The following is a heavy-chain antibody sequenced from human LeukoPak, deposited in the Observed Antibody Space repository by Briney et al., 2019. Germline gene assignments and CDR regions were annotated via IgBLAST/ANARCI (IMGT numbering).Heavy chain of an antibody. CDR3: ARDRYYDSSGYTPPRRWFDP. Sequence: ASVKVSCKASGGTFSSYAISWVRQAPGQGLEWMGGIIPIFGTANYAQKFQGRVTITTDESTSTAYMELSSLRSEDTAVYYCARDRYYDSSGYTPPRRWFDPWGQGTLVTVSS. CDR1: GGTFSSYA. CDR2: IIPIFGTA. J-gene: IGHJ5*02. V-gene: IGHV1-69*05. D-gene: IGHD3-22*01.